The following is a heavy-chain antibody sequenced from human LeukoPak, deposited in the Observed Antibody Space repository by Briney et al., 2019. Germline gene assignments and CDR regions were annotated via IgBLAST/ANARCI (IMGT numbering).Heavy chain of an antibody. CDR1: GFTFSGYW. D-gene: IGHD5-18*01. V-gene: IGHV3-7*01. CDR2: INQNGTST. CDR3: ARWANSIDY. J-gene: IGHJ4*02. Sequence: GGSLRLSCAASGFTFSGYWMSWVRQAPGKGLEWVANINQNGTSTFHADSVRGRFTISRDNAKNLQYLQMNGLRVEDTAVYHCARWANSIDYWGQGALVTVSS.